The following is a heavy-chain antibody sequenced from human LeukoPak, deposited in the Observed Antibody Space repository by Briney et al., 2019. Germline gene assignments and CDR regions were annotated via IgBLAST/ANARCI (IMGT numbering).Heavy chain of an antibody. CDR2: IYYSGST. CDR1: GGSISSYY. D-gene: IGHD3-10*01. CDR3: ARGGYYGSGNDFRFDP. J-gene: IGHJ5*02. V-gene: IGHV4-59*01. Sequence: SETLSLTCTVSGGSISSYYWSWIRQPPGKGLEWIGYIYYSGSTNYNPSLKSRVTISVDTSKDQFSLKLSSVTAADTAVYYCARGGYYGSGNDFRFDPWGQGTLVTVSS.